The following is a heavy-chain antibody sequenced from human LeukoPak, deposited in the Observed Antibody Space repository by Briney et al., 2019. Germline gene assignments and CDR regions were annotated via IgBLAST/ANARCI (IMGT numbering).Heavy chain of an antibody. CDR1: GGSFSGYY. CDR3: ARRRMGGYLWSNDY. CDR2: INHSGST. D-gene: IGHD3-10*01. J-gene: IGHJ4*02. V-gene: IGHV4-34*01. Sequence: SETLSLTCAVYGGSFSGYYWSWIRQPPGKGLEWIGEINHSGSTNYNPSLKSRITISVDTSKNQFSLKLSSVTAADTAVYYCARRRMGGYLWSNDYWGPGTLVTVSS.